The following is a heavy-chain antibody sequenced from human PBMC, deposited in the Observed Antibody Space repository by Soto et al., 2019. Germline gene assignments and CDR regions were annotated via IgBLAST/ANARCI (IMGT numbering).Heavy chain of an antibody. D-gene: IGHD3-10*01. Sequence: ASVKVSCKASGYTFTSYYMHGVRQAPGQGLEWMGIINPSGGSTSYAQKFQGRVTMTRDTSTSTVYMELSSLRSEDTAVYYCARDYYYGSGSYYRDYYYYGMDVWGQGTTVTVSS. CDR2: INPSGGST. CDR3: ARDYYYGSGSYYRDYYYYGMDV. V-gene: IGHV1-46*01. J-gene: IGHJ6*02. CDR1: GYTFTSYY.